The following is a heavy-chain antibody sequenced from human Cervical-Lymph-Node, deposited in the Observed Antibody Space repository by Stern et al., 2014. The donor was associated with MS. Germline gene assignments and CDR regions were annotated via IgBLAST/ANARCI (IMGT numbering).Heavy chain of an antibody. J-gene: IGHJ6*02. CDR3: ARDRVVAGPQTEGLYYYYGMDV. V-gene: IGHV1-46*01. CDR1: GYTFTSYY. Sequence: VQLVQSGAEVKKPGASVKVSCQASGYTFTSYYMHWVRQAPGQGLEWMGIINPSGGSTSYAQKFQGRVTMTRDTSTSTVYMELSSLRSEDTAVYYCARDRVVAGPQTEGLYYYYGMDVWGQGTTVTVSS. D-gene: IGHD6-19*01. CDR2: INPSGGST.